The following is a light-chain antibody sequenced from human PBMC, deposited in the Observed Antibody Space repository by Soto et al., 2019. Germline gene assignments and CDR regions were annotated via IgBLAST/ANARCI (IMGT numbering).Light chain of an antibody. V-gene: IGKV1-33*01. CDR2: DAS. Sequence: DIQMTRSPSSLSASVGFRVTVTGLASQGIRHYLAWYQQKPGKVPKLLIYDASNLETGVPSRFSGSGSGTDFTFTISSLQPEDIATYYCQQYDNLLITFGQGTRLEIK. CDR3: QQYDNLLIT. CDR1: QGIRHY. J-gene: IGKJ5*01.